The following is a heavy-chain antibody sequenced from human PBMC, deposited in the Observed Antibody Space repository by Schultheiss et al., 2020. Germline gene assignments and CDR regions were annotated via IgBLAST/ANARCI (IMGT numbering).Heavy chain of an antibody. CDR2: INHSGST. CDR1: GGSISSGGYY. J-gene: IGHJ4*02. D-gene: IGHD1-14*01. CDR3: ARGPMEGSVLITSQHRHVDY. Sequence: SQTLSLTCTVSGGSISSGGYYWSWIRQHPGKGLEWIGEINHSGSTNYNPSLKSRVTISVDTSKNQFSLKLSSVTAADTAVYYCARGPMEGSVLITSQHRHVDYWGQGTLVTVSS. V-gene: IGHV4-31*03.